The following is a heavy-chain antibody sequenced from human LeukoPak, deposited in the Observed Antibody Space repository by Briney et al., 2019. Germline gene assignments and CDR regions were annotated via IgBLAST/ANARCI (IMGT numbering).Heavy chain of an antibody. J-gene: IGHJ4*02. CDR1: GYSFTSYW. CDR2: IYPGDPDT. Sequence: LGESLKISCKGSGYSFTSYWIGWVRQMPGKGLEWMGIIYPGDPDTRYSPSFQGQVTISADKSVTTVYLQWSSLKASDTAMYYCGRQDIAAAGLALDYWGQGTLVTVSS. V-gene: IGHV5-51*01. CDR3: GRQDIAAAGLALDY. D-gene: IGHD6-13*01.